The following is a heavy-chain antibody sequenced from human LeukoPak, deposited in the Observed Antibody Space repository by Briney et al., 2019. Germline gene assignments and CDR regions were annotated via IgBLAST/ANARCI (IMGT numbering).Heavy chain of an antibody. Sequence: GASVKVSCKASGYTFTSYDINWVRQATGQGLEWMGWMNPNSGNTGYAQKFQGRVTMTRNTSISTAYMELSSLRSEDTAVYYCASGGGVPAAKISYYYYGMDVWGQGTTVTVSS. J-gene: IGHJ6*02. V-gene: IGHV1-8*01. CDR2: MNPNSGNT. D-gene: IGHD2-2*01. CDR3: ASGGGVPAAKISYYYYGMDV. CDR1: GYTFTSYD.